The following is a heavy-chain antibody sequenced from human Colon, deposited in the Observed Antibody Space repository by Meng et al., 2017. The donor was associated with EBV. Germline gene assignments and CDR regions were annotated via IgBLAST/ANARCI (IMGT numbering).Heavy chain of an antibody. CDR3: ARGPSRWLQFSFDY. D-gene: IGHD5-24*01. Sequence: QGQLQESGPGLVKPSQTLPLTCTVSGGAISSGGYYWSWIRQHPGKGLEWIGYIYYSGSTYYNPSLKSRVTISIDTSKNQFSLKLSSVTAADTAVYYCARGPSRWLQFSFDYWGQGTLVTVSS. J-gene: IGHJ4*02. CDR1: GGAISSGGYY. CDR2: IYYSGST. V-gene: IGHV4-31*03.